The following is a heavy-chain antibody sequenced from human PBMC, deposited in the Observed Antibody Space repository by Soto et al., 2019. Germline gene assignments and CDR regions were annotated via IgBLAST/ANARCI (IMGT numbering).Heavy chain of an antibody. CDR1: GGSISSDGYS. CDR3: ASSHAGAHITAAVH. CDR2: IYHSGST. V-gene: IGHV4-30-2*01. Sequence: SETLSLTCAVSGGSISSDGYSWSWIRQPPGKGLEWIGYIYHSGSTYYNPSLKSRVTISVDRSKNQFSLKLSSVTAADTAVYYCASSHAGAHITAAVHWGQGTLVTVSA. D-gene: IGHD6-13*01. J-gene: IGHJ4*02.